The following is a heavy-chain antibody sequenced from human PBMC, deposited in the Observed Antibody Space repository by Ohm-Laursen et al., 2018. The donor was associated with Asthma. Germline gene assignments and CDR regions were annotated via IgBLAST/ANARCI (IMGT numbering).Heavy chain of an antibody. J-gene: IGHJ4*02. CDR1: GYTFTSYY. V-gene: IGHV1-46*03. D-gene: IGHD1-26*01. CDR3: GIVGARVDY. CDR2: ISAYNGNT. Sequence: ASVKVSCKASGYTFTSYYMHWVRQAPGQGLEWMGWISAYNGNTGYAQKFQGRVTITADESTSTAYMELSSLRSEDTAVYYCGIVGARVDYWGQGTLVTVSS.